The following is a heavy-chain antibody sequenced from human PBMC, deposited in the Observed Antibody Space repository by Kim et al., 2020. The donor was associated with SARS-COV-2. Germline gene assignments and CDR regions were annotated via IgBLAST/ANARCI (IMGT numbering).Heavy chain of an antibody. V-gene: IGHV4-31*02. CDR3: AREGYDILTGYIDY. D-gene: IGHD3-9*01. J-gene: IGHJ4*02. Sequence: NPSLKSRVTISVDTSKNQFSLKRSSVTAAGTAVYYCAREGYDILTGYIDYWGQGTLVTVSS.